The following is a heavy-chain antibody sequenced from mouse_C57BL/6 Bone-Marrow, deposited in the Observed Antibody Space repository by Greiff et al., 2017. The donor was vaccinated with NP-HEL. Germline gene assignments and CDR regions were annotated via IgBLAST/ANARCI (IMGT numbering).Heavy chain of an antibody. Sequence: EVQLQQSGPVLVKPGASVKMSCKASGYTFTDYYMNWVKQSHGKSLEWIGVINPYNGGTSYNQKFKGKATLTVDKSSSTAYMELNSLTSEDSTVYYCASPITTVVAFYAMDYWGQGTSVTVSS. J-gene: IGHJ4*01. CDR2: INPYNGGT. CDR3: ASPITTVVAFYAMDY. D-gene: IGHD1-1*01. CDR1: GYTFTDYY. V-gene: IGHV1-19*01.